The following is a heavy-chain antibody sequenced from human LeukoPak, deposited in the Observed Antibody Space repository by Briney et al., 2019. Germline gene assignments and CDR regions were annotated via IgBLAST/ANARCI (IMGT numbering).Heavy chain of an antibody. Sequence: GGSLKISCKGSGYSFTSYWISWVRQMPGKGLEWMGRIDPSDSYTNYSPSFQGHVTISADKSISTAYLQWSSLKASDTAMYYCARHHSNCSSTSCYVSEYFQHWGQGTLVTVSS. CDR1: GYSFTSYW. CDR2: IDPSDSYT. D-gene: IGHD2-2*01. J-gene: IGHJ1*01. CDR3: ARHHSNCSSTSCYVSEYFQH. V-gene: IGHV5-10-1*01.